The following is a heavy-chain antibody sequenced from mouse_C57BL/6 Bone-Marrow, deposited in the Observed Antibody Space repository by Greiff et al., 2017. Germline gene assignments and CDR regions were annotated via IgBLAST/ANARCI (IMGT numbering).Heavy chain of an antibody. V-gene: IGHV2-2*02. J-gene: IGHJ1*01. Sequence: QVQLQQSGPGLVQPSQSLSITCTVSGFSLTSYGVHWVRQSPGKGLEWLGVIWSGGSTDYNAAFISRMSISKENSNSQVFFKMHSLQANDTAIYYCAIYDGYYYDVWGAGTTVTVAS. CDR3: AIYDGYYYDV. CDR1: GFSLTSYG. CDR2: IWSGGST. D-gene: IGHD2-3*01.